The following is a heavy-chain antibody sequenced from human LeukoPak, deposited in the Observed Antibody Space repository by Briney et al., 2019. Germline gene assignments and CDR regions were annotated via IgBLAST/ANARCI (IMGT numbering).Heavy chain of an antibody. CDR1: GFTFSDYY. CDR2: ISSTGSTI. CDR3: AKDKRRGSNYFDY. Sequence: PGGSLRLSCAASGFTFSDYYMSWIRQAPGKGLEWVSYISSTGSTIYYADSVKGRFTISRDNAKNSLYLQMNSLRAEDTAVYYCAKDKRRGSNYFDYWGQGTLVTVSS. D-gene: IGHD3-16*01. V-gene: IGHV3-11*01. J-gene: IGHJ4*02.